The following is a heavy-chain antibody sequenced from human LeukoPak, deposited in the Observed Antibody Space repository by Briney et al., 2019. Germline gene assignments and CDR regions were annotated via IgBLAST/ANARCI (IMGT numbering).Heavy chain of an antibody. Sequence: PSETLSLTCTVSGASITSYYWTWIRQPPGKGLEWIGYIYYSGSTNYNPSLKSRVTISVDTSKNQFSLKLTSVTAADTAVYYCARRRGGQFDWLLYVGEAFDIWGQGTMVTVSS. V-gene: IGHV4-59*01. J-gene: IGHJ3*02. CDR2: IYYSGST. D-gene: IGHD3-9*01. CDR3: ARRRGGQFDWLLYVGEAFDI. CDR1: GASITSYY.